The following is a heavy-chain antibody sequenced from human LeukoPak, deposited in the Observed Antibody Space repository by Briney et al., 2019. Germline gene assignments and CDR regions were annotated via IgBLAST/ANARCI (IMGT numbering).Heavy chain of an antibody. Sequence: PSETLSLTCTVSGGSISSYYWSWIRQPPGKGLEWIGYIYYSGSTNYNPSLKSRVTISVDTSKNQFSLKLSSVTAADTAVYYCARDRRWPPPYYYMDVWGKGTTVTVSS. CDR2: IYYSGST. CDR1: GGSISSYY. V-gene: IGHV4-59*01. J-gene: IGHJ6*03. CDR3: ARDRRWPPPYYYMDV. D-gene: IGHD5-24*01.